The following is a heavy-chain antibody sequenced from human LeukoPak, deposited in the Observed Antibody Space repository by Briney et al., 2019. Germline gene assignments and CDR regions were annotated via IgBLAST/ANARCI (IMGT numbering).Heavy chain of an antibody. D-gene: IGHD1-26*01. CDR2: ISSSSSTV. Sequence: GGSLRLSCVLSGFTFSGYSMIWVRQAPGKGLEWISYISSSSSTVYYADSVKGRFTISRDNAKNSLYLQMNSLRDEGTAVYYCARETAYSFDYWGQGTLVTVSS. J-gene: IGHJ4*02. V-gene: IGHV3-48*02. CDR3: ARETAYSFDY. CDR1: GFTFSGYS.